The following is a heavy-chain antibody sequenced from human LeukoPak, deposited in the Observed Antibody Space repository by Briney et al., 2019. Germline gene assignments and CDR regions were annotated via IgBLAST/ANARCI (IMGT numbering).Heavy chain of an antibody. V-gene: IGHV1-18*01. Sequence: ASVKVSCKASGYTFTSYGITWVRQAPGQGLEWMGWISGYNGNTNYAQKFQGRVTMTTDTSTSTVYMELRSLRSDDTAVYYCAGDYVAHIFDCWGQGTLVTVSS. CDR2: ISGYNGNT. CDR3: AGDYVAHIFDC. J-gene: IGHJ5*01. CDR1: GYTFTSYG. D-gene: IGHD3-16*01.